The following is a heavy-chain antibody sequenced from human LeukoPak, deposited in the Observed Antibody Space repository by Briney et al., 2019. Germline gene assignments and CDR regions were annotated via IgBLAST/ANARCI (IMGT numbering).Heavy chain of an antibody. D-gene: IGHD3-3*01. Sequence: PGGSLRLSCAASGFTFSSYAMSWVRQAPGKGLEWVSAISGSGGSTYYADSVKGRFTISRDNSKNTLYLQMNSLRAEDTAVYYCAKAVVFGVVTRRRNFDYWGQGTLVTVSS. CDR3: AKAVVFGVVTRRRNFDY. V-gene: IGHV3-23*01. J-gene: IGHJ4*02. CDR2: ISGSGGST. CDR1: GFTFSSYA.